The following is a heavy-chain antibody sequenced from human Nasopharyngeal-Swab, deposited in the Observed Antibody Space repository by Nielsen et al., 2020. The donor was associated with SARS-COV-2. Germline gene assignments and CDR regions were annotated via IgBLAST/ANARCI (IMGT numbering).Heavy chain of an antibody. D-gene: IGHD2-2*01. Sequence: GESLKISCAASGFSVRSDYMNWVRQAPGKGLEWVSVIYSDGTTHYTDSVTGRFSISRDDSKNTLDLQMNSLRVDDTAVYYCARDPGYRNGMNVWGQGTTVTVSS. CDR2: IYSDGTT. V-gene: IGHV3-53*01. J-gene: IGHJ6*02. CDR3: ARDPGYRNGMNV. CDR1: GFSVRSDY.